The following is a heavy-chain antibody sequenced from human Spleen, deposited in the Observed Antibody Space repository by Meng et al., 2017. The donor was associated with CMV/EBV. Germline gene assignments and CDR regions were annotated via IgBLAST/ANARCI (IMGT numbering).Heavy chain of an antibody. CDR1: GFTFDDYA. D-gene: IGHD6-6*01. Sequence: GESLKISCAASGFTFDDYAMHWVRQAPGKGLEWVSLISWDGGSTYYADSVKGRFTISRDNSKNTLYLQMNSLRAEDTAVYYCARDRSWRARPLAIDYWGQGTLVTVSS. J-gene: IGHJ4*02. CDR2: ISWDGGST. V-gene: IGHV3-43D*03. CDR3: ARDRSWRARPLAIDY.